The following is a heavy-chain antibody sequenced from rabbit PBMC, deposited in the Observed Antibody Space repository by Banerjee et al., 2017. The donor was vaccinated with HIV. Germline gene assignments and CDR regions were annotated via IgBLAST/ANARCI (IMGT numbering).Heavy chain of an antibody. CDR1: GFSFSSDFD. CDR2: IYTGSSGST. J-gene: IGHJ4*01. V-gene: IGHV1S45*01. D-gene: IGHD4-1*01. CDR3: ARDLAGVIGWNFGL. Sequence: QEQLEESGGDLVKPEGSLTLTCTASGFSFSSDFDMCWVRQAPGKGLEWIGCIYTGSSGSTYYASWAKGRFTISKTSSTTVTLQMTSLTAADTATYFCARDLAGVIGWNFGLWGPGTLVTVS.